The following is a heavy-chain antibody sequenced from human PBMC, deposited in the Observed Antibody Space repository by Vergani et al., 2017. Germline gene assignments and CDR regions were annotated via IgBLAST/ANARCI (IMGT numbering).Heavy chain of an antibody. CDR1: GGSISSGSYY. D-gene: IGHD3-3*01. J-gene: IGHJ6*02. CDR3: ARGPDFWSVYPAEGPYYGMDV. CDR2: IYTSGST. Sequence: QVQLQESGPGLVKPSQTLSLTCTVSGGSISSGSYYWSWIRQPAGKGLEWIGRIYTSGSTNYNPSLKSRVTISVDTSKNQFSLKLSSVTAADTAVSYCARGPDFWSVYPAEGPYYGMDVWGQGTTVTVSS. V-gene: IGHV4-61*02.